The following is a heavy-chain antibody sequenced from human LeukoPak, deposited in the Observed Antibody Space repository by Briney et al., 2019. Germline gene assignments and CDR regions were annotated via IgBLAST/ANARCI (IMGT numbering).Heavy chain of an antibody. CDR3: ARDRGLGIAARPGDAFDI. CDR2: ISSSSSYI. J-gene: IGHJ3*02. CDR1: GFTFSSYS. Sequence: GGSLRLSCAASGFTFSSYSMNWVRQAPGKGLEWVSSISSSSSYIYYADSVKGRFTISRDNAKNSLYLQMSSLRAEDTAVYYCARDRGLGIAARPGDAFDIWGQGTMVTVSS. V-gene: IGHV3-21*01. D-gene: IGHD6-6*01.